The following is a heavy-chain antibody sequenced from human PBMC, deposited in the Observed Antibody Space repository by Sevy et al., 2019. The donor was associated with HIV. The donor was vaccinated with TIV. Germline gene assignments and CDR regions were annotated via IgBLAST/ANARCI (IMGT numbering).Heavy chain of an antibody. D-gene: IGHD4-17*01. Sequence: GGFLRLSCAASGFTFSKYWMSWVRQAPGKGLEWVANIQEDGSGKYYVDAVKGRFTISRDNAKNSLYLQMNSLRAEDTAVYYCATDPFSVTSSNDYMDVWGKGTTVTVSS. CDR3: ATDPFSVTSSNDYMDV. CDR1: GFTFSKYW. CDR2: IQEDGSGK. J-gene: IGHJ6*03. V-gene: IGHV3-7*01.